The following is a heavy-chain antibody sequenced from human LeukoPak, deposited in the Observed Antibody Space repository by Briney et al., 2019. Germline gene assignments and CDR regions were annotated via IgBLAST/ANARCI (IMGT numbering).Heavy chain of an antibody. V-gene: IGHV3-53*01. CDR2: IYTGAST. CDR3: AKDGANRGYFDY. J-gene: IGHJ4*02. CDR1: GFTVSGSH. Sequence: GGSLRLSCAASGFTVSGSHMSWVRQAAGEGLDWVSIIYTGASTYYADSVKGRFTISRDNSKNTLYLQMNSLRAEDTAVYYCAKDGANRGYFDYWGQGTLVTVSS. D-gene: IGHD3-16*01.